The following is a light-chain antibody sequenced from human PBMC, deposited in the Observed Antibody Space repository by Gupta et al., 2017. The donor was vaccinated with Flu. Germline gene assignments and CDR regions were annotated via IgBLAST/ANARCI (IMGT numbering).Light chain of an antibody. CDR2: SDN. CDR3: QAWDSSYMSWV. Sequence: TITSTRTGSGSDSSCVKCCWHRPRTAPTTIIFSDNDRPRGGADPARVSCDRSATSASLTITGLKTEDEADYYCQAWDSSYMSWVFGGGTKLTVL. CDR1: GSGSDSSC. J-gene: IGLJ3*02. V-gene: IGLV6-57*03.